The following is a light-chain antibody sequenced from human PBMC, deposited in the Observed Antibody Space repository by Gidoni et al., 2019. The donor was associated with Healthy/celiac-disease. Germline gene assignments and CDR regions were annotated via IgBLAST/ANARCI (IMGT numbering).Light chain of an antibody. CDR2: AAS. Sequence: IQMTQSPSSLSASVGDRVTITCRASQSISSYLNWYQQKPGKAPKLLIYAASSLQSGVPSRFSDSGSGTDFTLTISSLQPEDFATYYCQQSYSTPRTFGQGTKVEIK. J-gene: IGKJ1*01. CDR3: QQSYSTPRT. V-gene: IGKV1-39*01. CDR1: QSISSY.